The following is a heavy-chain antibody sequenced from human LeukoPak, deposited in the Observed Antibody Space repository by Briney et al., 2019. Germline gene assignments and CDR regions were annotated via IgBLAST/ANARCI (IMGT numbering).Heavy chain of an antibody. CDR2: INHSGST. Sequence: PSETLSLTCTVSGGSISSSNYYWSWIRQPPGKGLEWIGEINHSGSTNYNPSLKSRVTISVDTSKNQFSLKLSSVTAADTAVYYCARTPQRRKVGATYRAFDIWGQGTMVTVSS. J-gene: IGHJ3*02. CDR1: GGSISSSNYY. V-gene: IGHV4-39*07. D-gene: IGHD1-26*01. CDR3: ARTPQRRKVGATYRAFDI.